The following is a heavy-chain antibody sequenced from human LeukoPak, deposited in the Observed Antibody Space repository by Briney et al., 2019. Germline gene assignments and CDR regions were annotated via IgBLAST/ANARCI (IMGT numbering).Heavy chain of an antibody. J-gene: IGHJ6*02. V-gene: IGHV1-8*01. Sequence: GASVKVSCKASGYTFTSYDINWVRQATGQGLEWMGWMNPNSGNTGYAQKFQGRVTMTRNTTISTAYMELSSLRSEDTAVYYCAGGVSSRTIYYYYGMDVWGHGTTVTVSS. CDR3: AGGVSSRTIYYYYGMDV. D-gene: IGHD2-2*01. CDR1: GYTFTSYD. CDR2: MNPNSGNT.